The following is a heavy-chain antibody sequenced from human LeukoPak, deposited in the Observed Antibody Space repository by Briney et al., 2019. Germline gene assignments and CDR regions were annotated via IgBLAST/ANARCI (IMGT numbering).Heavy chain of an antibody. Sequence: GGSLRLSCAASGFTFSSYNMNWVRQAPGKGLEWVSSISSSSSNIYYADSVKGRFTISRDNAKNSLYLQMNSLRAEDTAVYYCAGRLPPRLACDYWGQGTLVTVSS. CDR1: GFTFSSYN. CDR2: ISSSSSNI. CDR3: AGRLPPRLACDY. J-gene: IGHJ4*02. D-gene: IGHD5-12*01. V-gene: IGHV3-21*01.